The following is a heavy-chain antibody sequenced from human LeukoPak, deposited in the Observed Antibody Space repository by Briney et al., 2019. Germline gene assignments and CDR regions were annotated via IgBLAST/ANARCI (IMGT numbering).Heavy chain of an antibody. CDR2: IIPIFGTA. CDR3: ARVVCSGGSCYMGDGVYFDY. V-gene: IGHV1-69*05. Sequence: GASVKVSCKASGGTFSSYAISWVRQAPGQGLEWMGRIIPIFGTANYAQKFQGRVTITTDESTSTAYMELSSLRSEDTAVYYCARVVCSGGSCYMGDGVYFDYRGQGTLVTVSS. CDR1: GGTFSSYA. D-gene: IGHD2-15*01. J-gene: IGHJ4*02.